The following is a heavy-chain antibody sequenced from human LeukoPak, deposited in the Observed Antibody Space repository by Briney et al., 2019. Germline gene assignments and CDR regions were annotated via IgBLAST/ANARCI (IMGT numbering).Heavy chain of an antibody. CDR2: IIPIFGTA. CDR1: GKSLLDLS. V-gene: IGHV1-69*05. Sequence: SVKVSCQIAGKSLLDLSMYWVRQAPGQGLEWMGGIIPIFGTANYAQEFQGRVTITTDESTSTAYMELSSLRSEDTAVYYCARAPGAARPTAFYYYYYMDVWGKGTTVTVSS. CDR3: ARAPGAARPTAFYYYYYMDV. J-gene: IGHJ6*03. D-gene: IGHD6-6*01.